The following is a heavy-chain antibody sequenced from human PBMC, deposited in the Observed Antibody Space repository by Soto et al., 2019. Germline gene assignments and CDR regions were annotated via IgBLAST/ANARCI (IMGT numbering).Heavy chain of an antibody. CDR3: VRQGFGALHGLVDV. Sequence: SETLSLTCTISGGSISSSSYYWGWIRQPPGKGLEWIGSIYYSGSTYYNPSLKSRVTISLDTSKSQFSLKLTSVTATDTAVYYCVRQGFGALHGLVDVWGQATTVTVSS. D-gene: IGHD3-10*01. V-gene: IGHV4-39*01. CDR2: IYYSGST. J-gene: IGHJ6*02. CDR1: GGSISSSSYY.